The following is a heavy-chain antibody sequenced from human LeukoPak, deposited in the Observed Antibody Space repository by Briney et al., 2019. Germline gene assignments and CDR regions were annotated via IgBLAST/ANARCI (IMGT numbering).Heavy chain of an antibody. CDR1: GYTFTSYD. CDR3: ARYCSGNGCFPSSAAFDF. J-gene: IGHJ3*01. Sequence: ASVKVSCKASGYTFTSYDINWVRQATGQGLEWMGWMKPHSGDTGYAQRFQGRVTMTRDTSTNTAYLELTSLISEDTAVYYCARYCSGNGCFPSSAAFDFWGQGTMLTVSS. D-gene: IGHD2-15*01. V-gene: IGHV1-8*01. CDR2: MKPHSGDT.